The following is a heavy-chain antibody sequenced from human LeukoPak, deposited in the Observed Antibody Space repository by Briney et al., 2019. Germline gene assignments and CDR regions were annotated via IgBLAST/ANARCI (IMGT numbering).Heavy chain of an antibody. J-gene: IGHJ5*02. Sequence: SETLSLTCAVSGGSISSGGYSWSWIRQPPGKGLEWIGYIYHSGSTYYNPSLKSRVTISVDRSKNRFSLKLSSVTAADTAVYYCARASSSWYGPAFDPWGQGTLVTVSS. CDR2: IYHSGST. CDR3: ARASSSWYGPAFDP. D-gene: IGHD6-13*01. V-gene: IGHV4-30-2*01. CDR1: GGSISSGGYS.